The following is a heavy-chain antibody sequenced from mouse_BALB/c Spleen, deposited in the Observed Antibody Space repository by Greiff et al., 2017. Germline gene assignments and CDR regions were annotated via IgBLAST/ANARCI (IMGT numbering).Heavy chain of an antibody. D-gene: IGHD2-3*01. CDR3: ARADGYY. J-gene: IGHJ2*01. V-gene: IGHV3-2*02. CDR1: GYSITSDYA. Sequence: EVQLVESGPGLVKPSQSLSLTCTVTGYSITSDYAWNWIRQFPGTKLEWMGYISYSGSTSYNPSLKSRISITRDTSKNQFFLQLNSVTTEDTATYYGARADGYYWGQGTTLTVSS. CDR2: ISYSGST.